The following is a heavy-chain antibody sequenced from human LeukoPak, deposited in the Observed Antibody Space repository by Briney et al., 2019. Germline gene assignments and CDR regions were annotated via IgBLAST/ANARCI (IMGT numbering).Heavy chain of an antibody. J-gene: IGHJ4*02. CDR2: VYYSGKT. CDR1: GFTFSTYW. Sequence: GSLRLSCAASGFTFSTYWMSWVRQAPGKGLEWIGNVYYSGKTYYNPSLGSRVTISLDTSKNQFSLRLTSVTAADTAVYYCARDGDGYGSGWDYWGQGTLVTVSS. V-gene: IGHV4-4*02. CDR3: ARDGDGYGSGWDY. D-gene: IGHD6-19*01.